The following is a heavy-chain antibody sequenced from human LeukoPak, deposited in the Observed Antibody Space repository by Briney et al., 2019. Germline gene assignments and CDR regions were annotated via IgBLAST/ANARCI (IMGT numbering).Heavy chain of an antibody. D-gene: IGHD3-10*01. CDR3: AKSQSGSVDAFDI. CDR2: ISYDGSKK. V-gene: IGHV3-30*18. CDR1: GFTFSSYG. Sequence: GGSPRLSCAASGFTFSSYGMHWVRQAPGKGLEWVAVISYDGSKKYYAVSVKGRFTISRDNSKNTQYLQMNSLKSEDTAVYYYAKSQSGSVDAFDIWGQGTMVTVSS. J-gene: IGHJ3*02.